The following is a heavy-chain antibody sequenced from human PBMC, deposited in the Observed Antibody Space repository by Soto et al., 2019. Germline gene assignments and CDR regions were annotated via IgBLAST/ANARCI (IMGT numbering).Heavy chain of an antibody. Sequence: ASVNVSCKASGYTFTAYFMHWVRQAPGQGLEWMGWINPGSGGTNYAQKFQGRVTMTRDTSISTAYMELSSLTSDDTAVYYCARGVGSSWFDPWGQGTLVTVSS. CDR2: INPGSGGT. D-gene: IGHD6-25*01. V-gene: IGHV1-2*02. CDR1: GYTFTAYF. J-gene: IGHJ5*02. CDR3: ARGVGSSWFDP.